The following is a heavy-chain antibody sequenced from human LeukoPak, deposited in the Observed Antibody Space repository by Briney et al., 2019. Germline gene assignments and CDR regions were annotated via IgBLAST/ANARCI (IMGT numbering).Heavy chain of an antibody. CDR1: GGSISTSNYY. J-gene: IGHJ4*02. CDR3: ARDATIAAPLMS. V-gene: IGHV4-39*07. Sequence: SETLSLTCTVSGGSISTSNYYWGWIRQPPGKGLEWIGNIFYSGSTYYSPSLRSRVTISLDTSRNQFSLKLNSVTAADTAVYYCARDATIAAPLMSWGQGTLVIVSS. D-gene: IGHD6-13*01. CDR2: IFYSGST.